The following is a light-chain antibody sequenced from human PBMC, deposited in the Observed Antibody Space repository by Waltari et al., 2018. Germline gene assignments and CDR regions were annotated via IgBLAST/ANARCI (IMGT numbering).Light chain of an antibody. CDR3: QQYYFAPYT. CDR1: QGISNS. CDR2: GAS. J-gene: IGKJ2*01. Sequence: DIQMTQSPSSLSASVGDRVPITCRASQGISNSLAWYQQKPGKAPKLLLYGASRLESGVPPRFSGSGSGTDYTRTISSLQPDDFATYYCQQYYFAPYTFGQGTKLDIK. V-gene: IGKV1-NL1*01.